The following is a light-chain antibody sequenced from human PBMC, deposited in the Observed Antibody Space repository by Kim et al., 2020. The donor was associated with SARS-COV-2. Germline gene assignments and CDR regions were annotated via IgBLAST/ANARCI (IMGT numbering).Light chain of an antibody. Sequence: QLITFSCTGTSSDGDAYKYVSWYQQHPGKAPKLMIFDVSNRPSGVSNRFSGSKSGNTASLTISGLQAEDDADYYCSSYTSGNTNYVFGTRTKVTVL. CDR3: SSYTSGNTNYV. CDR1: SSDGDAYKY. J-gene: IGLJ1*01. V-gene: IGLV2-14*03. CDR2: DVS.